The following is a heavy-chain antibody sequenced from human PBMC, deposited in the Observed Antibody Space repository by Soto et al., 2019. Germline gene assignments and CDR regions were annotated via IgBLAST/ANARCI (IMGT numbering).Heavy chain of an antibody. CDR3: ARLVGALENLDYYYYYGMDV. Sequence: SETLSLTCTVSGGSISSSSYYWGWIRQPPGKGLEWIGSIYYSGSTYYNPSLKSRVPISVDTSKNQFSLKLSSVTAADTAVYYCARLVGALENLDYYYYYGMDVWGQGTTVTVSS. V-gene: IGHV4-39*01. J-gene: IGHJ6*02. D-gene: IGHD1-26*01. CDR2: IYYSGST. CDR1: GGSISSSSYY.